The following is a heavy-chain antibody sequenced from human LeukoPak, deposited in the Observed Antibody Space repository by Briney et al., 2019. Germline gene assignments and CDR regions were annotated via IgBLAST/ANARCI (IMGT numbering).Heavy chain of an antibody. CDR3: ARSGGSPWAYYFDY. D-gene: IGHD1-26*01. V-gene: IGHV3-64*01. CDR1: GFTFSSYA. J-gene: IGHJ4*02. CDR2: ISSNGGST. Sequence: GGSLRLSCAASGFTFSSYALHWVRQAPGKGLEYVSAISSNGGSTYYAYSVKGRFTISRDNSKNTLYLQMGSLRAEDMAVYYCARSGGSPWAYYFDYWAQGTLVTVSS.